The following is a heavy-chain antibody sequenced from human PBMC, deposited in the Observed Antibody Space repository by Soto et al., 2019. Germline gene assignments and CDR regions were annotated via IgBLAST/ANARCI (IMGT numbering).Heavy chain of an antibody. CDR3: ARDPNIVATVGSIYDYYGMDV. Sequence: EVQLVESGGGLVQPGGSLRLSCAASGFTFSSYWMSWVRQAPGKGLEWVANIKQDGSEKYYVDSVKGRFTISRDNAKNSLYLQMNSLRAEDTAVYYCARDPNIVATVGSIYDYYGMDVWGQGTTVTVSS. V-gene: IGHV3-7*01. J-gene: IGHJ6*02. D-gene: IGHD5-12*01. CDR2: IKQDGSEK. CDR1: GFTFSSYW.